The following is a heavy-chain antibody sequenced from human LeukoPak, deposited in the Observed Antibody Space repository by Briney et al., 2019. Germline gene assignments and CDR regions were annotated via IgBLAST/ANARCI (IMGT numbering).Heavy chain of an antibody. J-gene: IGHJ3*02. CDR1: GGTFSSYA. V-gene: IGHV1-69*05. CDR3: ARSRWFGEPDDAFDI. Sequence: SVKVSCKASGGTFSSYAISWVRQAPEQGLEWMGGIIPIFGTANYAQKFQGRVTITTDESTSTAYMELSSLRSEDTAVYYCARSRWFGEPDDAFDIWGQGTMVTVSS. D-gene: IGHD3-10*01. CDR2: IIPIFGTA.